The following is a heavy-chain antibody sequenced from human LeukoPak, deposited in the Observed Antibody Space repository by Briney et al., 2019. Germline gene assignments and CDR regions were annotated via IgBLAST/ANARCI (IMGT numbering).Heavy chain of an antibody. CDR2: ISSSGSTI. J-gene: IGHJ4*02. D-gene: IGHD5-12*01. V-gene: IGHV3-11*01. Sequence: GGSLRLSCAASGFTFSDYYMSWIRQAPGKGLEWVSYISSSGSTIYYADSVKGRFTISRDNAKNPLYLQMNSLRAEDMALYYCAKSKTVATEFDHWGQGTLVIVSS. CDR3: AKSKTVATEFDH. CDR1: GFTFSDYY.